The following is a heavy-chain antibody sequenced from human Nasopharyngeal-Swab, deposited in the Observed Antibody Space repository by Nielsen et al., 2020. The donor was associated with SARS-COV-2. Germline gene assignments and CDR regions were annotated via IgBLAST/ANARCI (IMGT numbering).Heavy chain of an antibody. CDR1: GFTFSSYW. Sequence: GESLKISCAASGFTFSSYWMSWVRQAPGKGLEWVANIKQDGSEKYYVDSVKGRFTVSRDNDKNTLYLQMNSLRAEDTAVYYCARDGGAVAGRSLDYWGQGTLVTVSS. CDR3: ARDGGAVAGRSLDY. J-gene: IGHJ4*02. CDR2: IKQDGSEK. V-gene: IGHV3-7*01. D-gene: IGHD6-19*01.